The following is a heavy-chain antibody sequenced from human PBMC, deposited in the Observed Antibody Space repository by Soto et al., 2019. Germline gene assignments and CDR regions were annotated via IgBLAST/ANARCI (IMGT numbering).Heavy chain of an antibody. J-gene: IGHJ5*02. D-gene: IGHD3-3*01. Sequence: PGGSLRLSCAASGFTFSSYAMHWVRQAPGKGLEWVAVISYDGSNKYYADSVKGRFTISRDNSKNTLYLQMNSLRSDDTAVYYCARSPLRFGDWFDPWGQGTLVTVSS. CDR3: ARSPLRFGDWFDP. CDR1: GFTFSSYA. V-gene: IGHV3-30-3*01. CDR2: ISYDGSNK.